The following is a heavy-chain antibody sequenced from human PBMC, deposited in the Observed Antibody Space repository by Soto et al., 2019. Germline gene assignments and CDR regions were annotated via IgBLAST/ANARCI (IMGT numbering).Heavy chain of an antibody. CDR2: MNPNSGNT. V-gene: IGHV1-8*01. D-gene: IGHD3-10*01. Sequence: ASVKVSCKASGYTFTSYDINWVRQATGQGLEWMGWMNPNSGNTGYAQKFQGRVTMTRNTSISTAYMELSSLRSEDTAVYYCARDEYYGSGSYGIDALDIWGQGTMVTVSS. J-gene: IGHJ3*02. CDR1: GYTFTSYD. CDR3: ARDEYYGSGSYGIDALDI.